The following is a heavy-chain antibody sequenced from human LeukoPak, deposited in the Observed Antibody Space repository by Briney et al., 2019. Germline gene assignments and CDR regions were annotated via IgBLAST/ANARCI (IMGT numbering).Heavy chain of an antibody. CDR3: ARPLGLYSGSGGSPYGLDV. D-gene: IGHD3-10*01. CDR1: GYVFSSYT. CDR2: INTNTGNP. Sequence: ASVKVSCKASGYVFSSYTMNWVRQAPGQGLEWMGWINTNTGNPTYAQDFTGRFVFSLDTSVSTAYLQISSLRTEDTGVYYCARPLGLYSGSGGSPYGLDVWGQGTTVTVSS. J-gene: IGHJ6*02. V-gene: IGHV7-4-1*02.